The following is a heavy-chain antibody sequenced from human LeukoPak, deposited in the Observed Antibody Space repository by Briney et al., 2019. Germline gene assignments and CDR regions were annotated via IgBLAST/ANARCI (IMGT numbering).Heavy chain of an antibody. J-gene: IGHJ4*02. D-gene: IGHD3-3*01. CDR2: IRYDGSNK. CDR3: AKGSITVFGVVSY. V-gene: IGHV3-30*02. Sequence: GGSLRLSCAASGFTFSSYGMHWVRQAPGKGLEWVAFIRYDGSNKYYADSVKGRFTISRDNSKNTLYLQMNSLSAEDTAVYYCAKGSITVFGVVSYWGQGTLVTVSS. CDR1: GFTFSSYG.